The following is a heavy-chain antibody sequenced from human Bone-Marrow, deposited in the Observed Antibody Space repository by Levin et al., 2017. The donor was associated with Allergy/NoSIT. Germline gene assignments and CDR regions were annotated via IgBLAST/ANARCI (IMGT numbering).Heavy chain of an antibody. Sequence: TGGSLRLSCAASGFSFSDYWMHWVRQAPGKGLVWVSRIYVDGSSRTYADSVKGRFTISRDNAKNILYLQMNSLRAEDTAVYYCTRAKGISIDDAFDIWGQGTMVTVSS. CDR3: TRAKGISIDDAFDI. J-gene: IGHJ3*02. D-gene: IGHD2/OR15-2a*01. V-gene: IGHV3-74*01. CDR2: IYVDGSSR. CDR1: GFSFSDYW.